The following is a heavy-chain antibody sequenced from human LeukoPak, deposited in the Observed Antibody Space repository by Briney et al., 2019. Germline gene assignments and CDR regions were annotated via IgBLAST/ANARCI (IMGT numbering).Heavy chain of an antibody. Sequence: GGSLRLSCAASGFTFSNAWMSWVRQAPGKGLEWVGRIKSKTDGCTPDYAAPVKGRFTISRDDSKNTLYLQMNSLKTEDTAVYYCTTGDPTSYCTNGVCYIKSEVGYYFDYWGQGTLVTVSS. J-gene: IGHJ4*02. CDR3: TTGDPTSYCTNGVCYIKSEVGYYFDY. CDR2: IKSKTDGCTP. CDR1: GFTFSNAW. D-gene: IGHD2-8*01. V-gene: IGHV3-15*01.